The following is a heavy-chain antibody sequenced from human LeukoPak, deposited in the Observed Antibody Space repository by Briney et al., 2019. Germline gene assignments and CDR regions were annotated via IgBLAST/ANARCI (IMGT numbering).Heavy chain of an antibody. CDR2: INHSGST. J-gene: IGHJ5*02. CDR1: GGSFSGYY. CDR3: ARGGVPAARPLCRWFDP. V-gene: IGHV4-34*01. Sequence: KTSETLSLTCAVYGGSFSGYYWSWIRQPPGKGLEWIGEINHSGSTNYNPSLKSRVTISVDTSKNQFSLKLSSVTAADTAVYYCARGGVPAARPLCRWFDPWGQGTLVTVSS. D-gene: IGHD2-2*01.